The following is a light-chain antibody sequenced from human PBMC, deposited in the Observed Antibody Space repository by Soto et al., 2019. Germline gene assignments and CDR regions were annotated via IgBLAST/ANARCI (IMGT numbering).Light chain of an antibody. CDR3: QQSFSTPPWT. Sequence: DIQMTQSPSSLSASVGDRVTITCRASQTIRSHLNWYQQRPGKAPKLLIYAASSLQSGVPSRFSGSGSGTDFTLTISSLQPEDFATYYCQQSFSTPPWTFGQGTKVEMK. CDR1: QTIRSH. CDR2: AAS. J-gene: IGKJ1*01. V-gene: IGKV1-39*01.